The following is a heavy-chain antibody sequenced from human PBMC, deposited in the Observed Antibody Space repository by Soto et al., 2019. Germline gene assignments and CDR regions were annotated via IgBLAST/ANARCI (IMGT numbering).Heavy chain of an antibody. CDR2: IYYSGST. CDR1: GGSISSGDYY. D-gene: IGHD6-13*01. V-gene: IGHV4-30-4*02. CDR3: ARGTAAAGTESYYYYGMDV. Sequence: SDTLSLTCTVSGGSISSGDYYCSWIRQPPGKGLEWIGYIYYSGSTYYNPSLKSRVTISVDTSKNQFSLKLSSVTAADTAVYYCARGTAAAGTESYYYYGMDVWGQGTTVT. J-gene: IGHJ6*02.